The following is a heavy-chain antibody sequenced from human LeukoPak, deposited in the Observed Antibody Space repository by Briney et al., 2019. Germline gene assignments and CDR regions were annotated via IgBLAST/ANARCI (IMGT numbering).Heavy chain of an antibody. CDR1: GGTFSSYA. Sequence: ASVKVSCKASGGTFSSYAISWVRQAPGQGREWMGWISAYNGNTNCAQKLQGRVTMTTDTSTSTAYMELRSLRSDDTAVYYCASSLSRSYGYWGQGTLVTVSS. D-gene: IGHD1-26*01. V-gene: IGHV1-18*01. CDR3: ASSLSRSYGY. CDR2: ISAYNGNT. J-gene: IGHJ4*02.